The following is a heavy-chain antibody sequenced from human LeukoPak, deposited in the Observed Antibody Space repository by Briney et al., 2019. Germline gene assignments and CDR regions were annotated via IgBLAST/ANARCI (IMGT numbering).Heavy chain of an antibody. V-gene: IGHV4-30-2*01. Sequence: SQTLSLTCAVSGGSISSGGYSWGWHRQPPGKGLEWIGYIYHSGSTYYNPSLKSRVTISVDRSKNQFSLKLSSVTAADTAVYYCARGAGDGYSGHDWFDPWGQGTLVTVSS. CDR2: IYHSGST. D-gene: IGHD5-12*01. J-gene: IGHJ5*02. CDR1: GGSISSGGYS. CDR3: ARGAGDGYSGHDWFDP.